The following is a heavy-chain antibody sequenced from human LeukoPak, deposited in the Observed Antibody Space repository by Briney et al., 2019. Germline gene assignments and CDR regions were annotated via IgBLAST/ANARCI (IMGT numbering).Heavy chain of an antibody. CDR3: AKTRIAVPPPSYYDMDV. CDR1: GFTFDDHA. V-gene: IGHV3-43*02. J-gene: IGHJ6*02. CDR2: ISEDGGTT. D-gene: IGHD2-21*01. Sequence: GGSLRLSCAASGFTFDDHAMHWVRQPPGKGLEWVSVISEDGGTTLYADSVKGRFTISRDSSKNSLYLHLNSLTTADTALYYCAKTRIAVPPPSYYDMDVWGQGTTVTVSS.